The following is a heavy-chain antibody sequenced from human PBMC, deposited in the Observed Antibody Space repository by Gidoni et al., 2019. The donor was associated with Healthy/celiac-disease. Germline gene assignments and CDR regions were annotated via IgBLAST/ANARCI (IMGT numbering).Heavy chain of an antibody. CDR1: GGSISSYY. J-gene: IGHJ3*02. D-gene: IGHD3-22*01. CDR3: ARDPHYDLLSWAFDI. V-gene: IGHV4-59*01. Sequence: QVQLQESGPGLVTPSETLSLTCTVSGGSISSYYWSWIRQPPGKGLEWIGYIYYSGSTNYNPSLKSRVTISVDTSKNQFSLKLSSVTAADTAVYYCARDPHYDLLSWAFDIWGQGTMVTVSS. CDR2: IYYSGST.